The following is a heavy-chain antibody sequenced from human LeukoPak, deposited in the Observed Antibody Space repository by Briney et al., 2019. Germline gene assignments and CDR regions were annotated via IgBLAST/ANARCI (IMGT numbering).Heavy chain of an antibody. CDR2: INPNSGGT. D-gene: IGHD5-18*01. J-gene: IGHJ5*02. CDR3: ARGTWIQLWPAFDP. Sequence: ASVKVSCKASGYTFTCYYMHWVRQAPGQGLEWMGWINPNSGGTNYAQKFQGGVTMTRDTSISTAYMELSRLRSDDTAVYYCARGTWIQLWPAFDPWGQGTLVTVSS. CDR1: GYTFTCYY. V-gene: IGHV1-2*02.